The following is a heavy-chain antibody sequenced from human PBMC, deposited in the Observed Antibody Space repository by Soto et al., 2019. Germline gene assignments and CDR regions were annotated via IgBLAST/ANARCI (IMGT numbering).Heavy chain of an antibody. CDR2: IDSDGTST. Sequence: GGSLRLSCAASGFTLSHNWMHWVRQGPGKGLEWVSRIDSDGTSTTYADSVKGRFTISRDNTKNTLYLQMNSLRAEDTAVYYCARFGTYYDSSGFAYWGQGTLVTVSS. D-gene: IGHD3-22*01. CDR3: ARFGTYYDSSGFAY. V-gene: IGHV3-74*01. J-gene: IGHJ4*02. CDR1: GFTLSHNW.